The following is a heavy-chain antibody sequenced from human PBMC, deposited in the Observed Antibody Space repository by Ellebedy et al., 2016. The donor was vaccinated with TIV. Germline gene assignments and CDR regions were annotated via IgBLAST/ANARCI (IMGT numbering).Heavy chain of an antibody. CDR1: GYTFTSYG. CDR2: ISAYNGNT. V-gene: IGHV1-18*01. CDR3: ARVGYCSSTSCYLGVYYYYYMDV. D-gene: IGHD2-2*01. Sequence: ASVKVSCXASGYTFTSYGISWVRQAPGQGLEWMGWISAYNGNTNYAQKLQGRVTMTTDTSTSTAYMELRSLRSDDTAVYYCARVGYCSSTSCYLGVYYYYYMDVWGKGTTVTVSS. J-gene: IGHJ6*03.